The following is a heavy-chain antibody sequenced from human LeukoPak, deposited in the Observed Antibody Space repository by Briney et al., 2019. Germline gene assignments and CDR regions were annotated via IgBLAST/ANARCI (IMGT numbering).Heavy chain of an antibody. J-gene: IGHJ4*02. CDR1: GFTFNIFG. V-gene: IGHV3-30*02. CDR2: IRNDGTHE. CDR3: AKDPENNGYSDGSFDY. D-gene: IGHD3-22*01. Sequence: GGSLRLSCTASGFTFNIFGMYWVRQAPGKGLEWVAFIRNDGTHEKYEDSVKGRFTISRDNSKNTLYLLMNSLRGEDTAIYYCAKDPENNGYSDGSFDYWGQGPLVSVSS.